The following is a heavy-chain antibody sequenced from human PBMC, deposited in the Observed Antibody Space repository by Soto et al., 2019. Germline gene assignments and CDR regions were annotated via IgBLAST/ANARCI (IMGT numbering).Heavy chain of an antibody. D-gene: IGHD5-18*01. V-gene: IGHV1-3*05. CDR2: INAGNGNP. CDR3: ARGRGYSYGYDWFDP. Sequence: QVQLVQSGAEEKKPGASVKVSCKASGYTFTSYAMHWVRQAPGQRLEWRGWINAGNGNPKYSQKSQGRVTITRDTSASTAYMELSSLRSEDTAVYYCARGRGYSYGYDWFDPWGQGTLVTVSS. CDR1: GYTFTSYA. J-gene: IGHJ5*02.